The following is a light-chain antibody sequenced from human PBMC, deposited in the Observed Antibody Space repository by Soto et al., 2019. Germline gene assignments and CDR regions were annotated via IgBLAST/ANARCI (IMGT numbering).Light chain of an antibody. CDR3: DQYGSAPAWT. CDR1: QSISSNY. CDR2: GAS. V-gene: IGKV3-20*01. J-gene: IGKJ1*01. Sequence: EIVLTQSPGTLSLFPGERATLSCRASQSISSNYLAWYQHKPGQAPRLLIHGASNRATGIPDRFSGAGSETDFTLTISRLEPEDFAVYYCDQYGSAPAWTFGQGTKVEIK.